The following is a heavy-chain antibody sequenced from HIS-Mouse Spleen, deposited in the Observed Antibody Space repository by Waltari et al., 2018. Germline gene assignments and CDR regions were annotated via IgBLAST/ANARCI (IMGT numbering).Heavy chain of an antibody. J-gene: IGHJ2*01. V-gene: IGHV4-39*07. Sequence: QLQLQESGPGLVKPSETLSLPRTGSGGSISSSRYYWGRIRQTPGTRLEWIGRIYYSGSTYYNPSLKSRVTISVDTSKNQFSLKLSSVTAADTAVYYCARAVAHYYDSSGYYYWYFDLWGRGTLVTVSS. CDR1: GGSISSSRYY. CDR3: ARAVAHYYDSSGYYYWYFDL. CDR2: IYYSGST. D-gene: IGHD3-22*01.